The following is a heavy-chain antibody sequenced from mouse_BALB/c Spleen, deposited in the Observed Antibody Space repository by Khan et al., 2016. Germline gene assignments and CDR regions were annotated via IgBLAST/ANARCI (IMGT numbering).Heavy chain of an antibody. V-gene: IGHV5-17*02. CDR1: GFTFSSFG. J-gene: IGHJ4*01. CDR2: ISSGGSPI. CDR3: ARRGAYYYGSSFHYYAMDY. D-gene: IGHD1-1*01. Sequence: EVELVESGGGLVQPGGSRKLSCVATGFTFSSFGMHWVRQAPEKGLEWVAYISSGGSPIFYADTLKGRFTISRDNPKNTLFLQMTSLRSEDTAMYYCARRGAYYYGSSFHYYAMDYWGQGTSVTVSS.